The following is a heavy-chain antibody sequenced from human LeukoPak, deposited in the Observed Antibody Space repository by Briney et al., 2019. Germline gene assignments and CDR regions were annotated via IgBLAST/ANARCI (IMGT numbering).Heavy chain of an antibody. CDR1: GYTFTSYD. Sequence: GASVKVSCKASGYTFTSYDITWVRQAPGQGLEWMGWISAHNGNTNYAQKLRGRVTMTTDTPTSTAYMELRSLRSDDTAVYYCARISGSYFDYWGQGTLVTVSS. CDR2: ISAHNGNT. V-gene: IGHV1-18*01. D-gene: IGHD1-26*01. CDR3: ARISGSYFDY. J-gene: IGHJ4*02.